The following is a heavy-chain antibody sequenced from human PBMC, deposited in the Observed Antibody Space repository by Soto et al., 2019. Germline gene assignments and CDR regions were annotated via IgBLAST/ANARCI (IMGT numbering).Heavy chain of an antibody. CDR1: GFTFTTCG. CDR3: ASYYYDFWGGYYDYYYLGV. V-gene: IGHV3-30*03. CDR2: ISHDGSNK. Sequence: QVQLVESGGGVVQPGRSLRLSCAASGFTFTTCGMHWVRQAPGKGLEWVALISHDGSNKYYAESVKGRFTISRDNSKNTPKLQMNSLRAEDTAVYYCASYYYDFWGGYYDYYYLGVWGKGTTVTVSS. D-gene: IGHD3-3*01. J-gene: IGHJ6*03.